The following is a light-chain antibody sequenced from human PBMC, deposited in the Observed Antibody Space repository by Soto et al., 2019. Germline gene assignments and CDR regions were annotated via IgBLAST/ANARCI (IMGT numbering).Light chain of an antibody. CDR2: DAS. J-gene: IGKJ5*01. Sequence: EIVMTQSPATLSVSPGERVTLSCSASQSVKGFLAWYQHKPGQAPRLLIYDASTRATGIPARFSGSGSGIDFTLTISSLQSVGVAVYYCQQYDSWPITFGQGTRLEIK. CDR3: QQYDSWPIT. CDR1: QSVKGF. V-gene: IGKV3D-15*01.